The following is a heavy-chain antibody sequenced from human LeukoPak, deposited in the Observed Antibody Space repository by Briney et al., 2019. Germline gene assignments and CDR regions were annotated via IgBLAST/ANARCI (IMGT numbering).Heavy chain of an antibody. D-gene: IGHD3-9*01. CDR1: GGSISSSSYY. J-gene: IGHJ4*02. CDR2: IYYSGST. V-gene: IGHV4-39*07. Sequence: PSETLSLTCTVSGGSISSSSYYWGWIRQPPGKGLEWIGSIYYSGSTYYNPSLKSRVTISVDTSKNQFSLKLSSVTAADTAVYYCASAFDWCFDYWGQGTLVTVSS. CDR3: ASAFDWCFDY.